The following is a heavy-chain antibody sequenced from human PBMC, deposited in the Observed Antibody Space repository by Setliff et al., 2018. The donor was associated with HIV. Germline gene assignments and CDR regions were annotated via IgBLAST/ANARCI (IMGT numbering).Heavy chain of an antibody. CDR3: ARDPSSGIYYDSSGQYFQN. CDR1: GYTFTSYG. Sequence: ASVKVSCKASGYTFTSYGISWVRQAPGQGLEWMGWISAYSGNTNYAQKFQGRVSMTIDTSTSTAYMGLRSLRPGDTAVYFCARDPSSGIYYDSSGQYFQNWGQGTLVTVSS. D-gene: IGHD3-22*01. CDR2: ISAYSGNT. J-gene: IGHJ1*01. V-gene: IGHV1-18*01.